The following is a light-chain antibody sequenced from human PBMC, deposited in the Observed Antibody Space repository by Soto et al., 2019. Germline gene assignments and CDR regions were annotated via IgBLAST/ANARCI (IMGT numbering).Light chain of an antibody. V-gene: IGKV3-20*01. J-gene: IGKJ1*01. Sequence: EIVLTQSPVTLSLSPGERATLSCRASQSLNSFYLAWNQQKPGQAPRLLIYGSCNRSTGIPDRFSGSGSGTDFTLTISRLDPEDFAVYYCQQYYISPRTFGQGTKVEVK. CDR2: GSC. CDR3: QQYYISPRT. CDR1: QSLNSFY.